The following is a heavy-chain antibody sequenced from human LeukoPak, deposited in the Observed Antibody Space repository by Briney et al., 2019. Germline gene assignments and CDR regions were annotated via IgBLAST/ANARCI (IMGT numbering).Heavy chain of an antibody. D-gene: IGHD2-2*02. CDR2: IYTSGST. CDR1: GGSISSGSYY. V-gene: IGHV4-61*02. J-gene: IGHJ6*03. CDR3: AREGPYCSSTSCYMWGGGYYYYYMDV. Sequence: SETLSLTCTVSGGSISSGSYYWSWIRQPAGKGLEWIGRIYTSGSTNYNPSLKSRVTISVDTSKNQFSLKLSSVTAADTAVYYCAREGPYCSSTSCYMWGGGYYYYYMDVWGKGTTVTVSS.